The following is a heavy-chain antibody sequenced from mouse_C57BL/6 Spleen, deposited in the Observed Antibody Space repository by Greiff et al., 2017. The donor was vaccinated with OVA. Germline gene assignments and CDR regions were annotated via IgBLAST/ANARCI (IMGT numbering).Heavy chain of an antibody. V-gene: IGHV5-16*01. Sequence: EVKLMESEGGLVQPGSSMKLSCTASGFTFSDYYMAWVRQVPEKGLEWVANINYDGSSTYYLDSLKSRFIISRDNAKNILYLQMSSLKSEDTATYYCARDPPDYYGWYFDVWGTGTTVTVSS. D-gene: IGHD1-1*01. CDR1: GFTFSDYY. CDR3: ARDPPDYYGWYFDV. CDR2: INYDGSST. J-gene: IGHJ1*03.